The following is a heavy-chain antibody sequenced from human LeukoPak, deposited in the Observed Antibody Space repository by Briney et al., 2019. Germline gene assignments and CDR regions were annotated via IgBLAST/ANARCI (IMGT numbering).Heavy chain of an antibody. D-gene: IGHD2-2*01. Sequence: ASVKVSCKASGYTFTGYYMHWVRQAPGQGLEWMGRINPNSGGTNYAQKIQGRVTMTRDTSISTAYMELSRLRSDDSAVYYCARSEGYCSSTSCYDAFDIWGQGTMVTVSS. J-gene: IGHJ3*02. V-gene: IGHV1-2*06. CDR2: INPNSGGT. CDR1: GYTFTGYY. CDR3: ARSEGYCSSTSCYDAFDI.